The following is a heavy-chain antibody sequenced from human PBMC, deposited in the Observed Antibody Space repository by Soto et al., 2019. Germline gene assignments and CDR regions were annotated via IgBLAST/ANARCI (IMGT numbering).Heavy chain of an antibody. J-gene: IGHJ4*02. D-gene: IGHD2-21*02. CDR2: VYYTGTT. Sequence: TSETLFLTFTASGGSIRTGDYYWVWIRQTPVRGLERIGSVYYTGTTYYTPSLQGRVTMSADTSRNTFFLELRSVTAADTAVYFCARGTTIVMGTTIVPRNYYFDYWGQGTLVTVSS. V-gene: IGHV4-39*02. CDR3: ARGTTIVMGTTIVPRNYYFDY. CDR1: GGSIRTGDYY.